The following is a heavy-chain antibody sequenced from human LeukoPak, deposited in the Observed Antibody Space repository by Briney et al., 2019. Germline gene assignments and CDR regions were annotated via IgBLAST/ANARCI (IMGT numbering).Heavy chain of an antibody. J-gene: IGHJ6*03. CDR1: GGSISSSSYY. CDR2: IYYSGST. D-gene: IGHD3-3*01. Sequence: SETLSLTCTVSGGSISSSSYYWGWIRQPPGKGLEWIGRIYYSGSTYYNPSLKSRVTISVDTSKNQFSLKLSSVTAADTAVYYCARLYYDFWSGYSHYMDVWGKGTTVTVSS. CDR3: ARLYYDFWSGYSHYMDV. V-gene: IGHV4-39*01.